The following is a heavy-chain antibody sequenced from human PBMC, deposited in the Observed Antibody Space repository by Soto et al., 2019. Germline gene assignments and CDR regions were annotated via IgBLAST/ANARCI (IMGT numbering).Heavy chain of an antibody. V-gene: IGHV1-69*08. CDR1: GGTLTRYT. J-gene: IGHJ4*02. Sequence: QVQMVQSGAEVKKPGSSVKVSCKASGGTLTRYTMSWVRQAPGQGLEWLGTITPILGTTKYAQRFQGRVTTTADTSTSTADMELSSLRSEDTAVYYCSREEIETGTVSQYCGQGTLVTVSS. D-gene: IGHD1-1*01. CDR2: ITPILGTT. CDR3: SREEIETGTVSQY.